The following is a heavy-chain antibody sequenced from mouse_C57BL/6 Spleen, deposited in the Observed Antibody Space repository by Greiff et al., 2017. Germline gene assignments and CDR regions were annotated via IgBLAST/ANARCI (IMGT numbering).Heavy chain of an antibody. V-gene: IGHV1-52*01. Sequence: QVQLQQPGAELVRPGSSVKLSCKASGYTFTSYWMHWVKQRPIQGLEWIGNIDPSDSETHYNQKFKDKATLTVDKSSSTAYMQLSSLTSEDSAVYYCARNGNYAFLAYWGQGTLVTVSA. CDR1: GYTFTSYW. CDR2: IDPSDSET. J-gene: IGHJ3*01. CDR3: ARNGNYAFLAY. D-gene: IGHD2-1*01.